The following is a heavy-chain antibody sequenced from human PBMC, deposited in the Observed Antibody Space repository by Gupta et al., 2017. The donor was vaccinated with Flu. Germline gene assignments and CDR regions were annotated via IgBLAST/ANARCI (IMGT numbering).Heavy chain of an antibody. CDR1: GHSFTSYG. D-gene: IGHD5-12*01. Sequence: EVQLVQSGAEVKKPGESLKISCTGSGHSFTSYGIGWVRQMPGKGLEWMGIIYPGDSDTRYSPSFQGQVTISADKSISTAYLQWSSLKASDTAMYYCARGATKRNWYFDLWGRGTLVTVSS. CDR2: IYPGDSDT. V-gene: IGHV5-51*03. CDR3: ARGATKRNWYFDL. J-gene: IGHJ2*01.